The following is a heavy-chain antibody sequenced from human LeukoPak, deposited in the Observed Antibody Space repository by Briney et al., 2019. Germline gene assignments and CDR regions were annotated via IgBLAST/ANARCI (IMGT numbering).Heavy chain of an antibody. D-gene: IGHD6-19*01. V-gene: IGHV3-23*01. J-gene: IGHJ4*02. CDR1: GFTFRSYA. CDR3: AKTTAGYSSGRYPGWPVDY. Sequence: PGGSLRLSCAASGFTFRSYAIYWVRQAPGKGLEWVSGISGSGGDTYFADSVKGRFTISRDHSKNTVFLQMDSLRAEDTAVYYCAKTTAGYSSGRYPGWPVDYCGQGTLVTVSS. CDR2: ISGSGGDT.